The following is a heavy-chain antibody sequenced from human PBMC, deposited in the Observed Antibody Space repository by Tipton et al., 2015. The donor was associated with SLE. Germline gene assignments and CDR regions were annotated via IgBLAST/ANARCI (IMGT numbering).Heavy chain of an antibody. J-gene: IGHJ2*01. CDR2: IYSGGST. Sequence: SLRPSCAASGFTVSSNYMSWVRQAPGKGLEWVSVIYSGGSTYYADPVKGRVTISRDNSKNTLYLQMNSLRAEDTAVYYCARVGYCSGGSCLYWYFDLWGRGPLVTVSS. CDR1: GFTVSSNY. V-gene: IGHV3-53*05. CDR3: ARVGYCSGGSCLYWYFDL. D-gene: IGHD2-15*01.